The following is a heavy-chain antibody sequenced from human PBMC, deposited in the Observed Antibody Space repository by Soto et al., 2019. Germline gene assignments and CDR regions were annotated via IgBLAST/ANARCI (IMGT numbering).Heavy chain of an antibody. D-gene: IGHD3-10*01. CDR3: ARERYYGSGSYFAKTYYFDY. CDR1: GYTFTSYG. V-gene: IGHV1-18*01. J-gene: IGHJ4*02. Sequence: GASVKVSCKASGYTFTSYGISWVRQAPGQGLEWMGWISAYNGNTNYAQKLQGRVTMTTDTSTSTAYMELRSLRSDDTAVYYCARERYYGSGSYFAKTYYFDYWGQGTLVTVS. CDR2: ISAYNGNT.